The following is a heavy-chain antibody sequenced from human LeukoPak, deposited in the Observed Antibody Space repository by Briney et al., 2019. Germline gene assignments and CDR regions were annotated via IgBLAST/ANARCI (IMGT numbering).Heavy chain of an antibody. CDR1: GFSLSSYW. V-gene: IGHV3-7*05. CDR3: VRDGMGVIKAFDI. D-gene: IGHD3-10*01. J-gene: IGHJ3*02. Sequence: GGSLRLSCVVSGFSLSSYWMSWVRQAPGKGLEWVANIKPDGSQKYYVDSVKGRFTISRDNAKNSLNLQMSSLGAEDTAVYYCVRDGMGVIKAFDIWGQGTMVTVTS. CDR2: IKPDGSQK.